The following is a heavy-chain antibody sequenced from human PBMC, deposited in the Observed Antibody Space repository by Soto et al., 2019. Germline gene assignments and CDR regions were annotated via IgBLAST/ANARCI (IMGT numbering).Heavy chain of an antibody. CDR1: GFTFDDYA. D-gene: IGHD3-22*01. CDR3: AIHYYYDSSGYYPFDY. CDR2: ISWNSGSI. Sequence: PGGSLRLSCAASGFTFDDYAMHWVRQAPGKGLEWVSGISWNSGSIGYADSVKGRFTISRDNAKNSLYLQMNSLRAEDTALYYCAIHYYYDSSGYYPFDYWGQGTLVTVSS. V-gene: IGHV3-9*01. J-gene: IGHJ4*02.